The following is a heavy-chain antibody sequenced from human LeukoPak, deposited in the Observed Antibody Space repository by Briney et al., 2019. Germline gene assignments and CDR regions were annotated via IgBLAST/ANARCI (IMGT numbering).Heavy chain of an antibody. D-gene: IGHD1-1*01. CDR2: IYYSGST. CDR3: ARQTGIAELERRFTGWFDP. J-gene: IGHJ5*02. CDR1: GGSISSSSYY. V-gene: IGHV4-39*01. Sequence: PSETLSLTCTVSGGSISSSSYYWGWIRQPPGKGLEWMGSIYYSGSTYYNPSLKSRVTISVDTSKNQFSLKLSSVTAADTAVYYCARQTGIAELERRFTGWFDPWGQGTLVTVSS.